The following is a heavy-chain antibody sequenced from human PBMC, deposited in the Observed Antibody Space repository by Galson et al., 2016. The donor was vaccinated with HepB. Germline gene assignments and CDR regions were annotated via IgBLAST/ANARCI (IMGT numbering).Heavy chain of an antibody. V-gene: IGHV3-53*01. CDR2: IHSGSRT. Sequence: SLRLSCAASGITVSSSYMSWVRQAPGKGLEWVSGIHSGSRTPYAESVRGRFTISRDNSKNILYLQLNRLTVEDTALYYCARDRRGIFGLSHYYGLDVWGQGTTVTVSS. D-gene: IGHD2-15*01. CDR3: ARDRRGIFGLSHYYGLDV. CDR1: GITVSSSY. J-gene: IGHJ6*02.